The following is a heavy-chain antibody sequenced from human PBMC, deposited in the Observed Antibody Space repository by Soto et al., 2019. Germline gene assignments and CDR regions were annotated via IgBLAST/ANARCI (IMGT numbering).Heavy chain of an antibody. V-gene: IGHV3-30*18. CDR1: GFTFSSYG. CDR3: AKGGDFDY. Sequence: QVQLVESGGGGVQTGRSLRLSCAASGFTFSSYGMHWVRQAPGKGLEWVAVISYDGSNKYYADSVKGRFTISRDNSKNTLYLQMNSPRAEDTAVYYCAKGGDFDYWGQGTLVTVSS. J-gene: IGHJ4*02. CDR2: ISYDGSNK. D-gene: IGHD3-16*01.